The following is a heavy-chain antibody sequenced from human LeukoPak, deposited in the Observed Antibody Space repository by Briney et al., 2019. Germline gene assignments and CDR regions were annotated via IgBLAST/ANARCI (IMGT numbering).Heavy chain of an antibody. CDR1: GGSISSSSYY. V-gene: IGHV3-66*01. CDR2: IYSGGST. Sequence: ETLSLTCTVSGGSISSSSYYWVWMRQPPGKGLVGVSVIYSGGSTHYADSVKGRFTISRDNSKNTLYLQMNSLRVEDTAVYYCVRTPLGSYYLNGMDVWGQGTTVTVSS. D-gene: IGHD3-10*01. CDR3: VRTPLGSYYLNGMDV. J-gene: IGHJ6*02.